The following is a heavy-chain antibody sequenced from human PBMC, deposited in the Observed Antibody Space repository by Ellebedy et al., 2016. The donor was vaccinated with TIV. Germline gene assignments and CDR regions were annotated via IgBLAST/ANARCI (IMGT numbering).Heavy chain of an antibody. V-gene: IGHV3-9*01. J-gene: IGHJ4*02. Sequence: SLKISXAASGFNFGGHAMHWVRQAPGKGLEWVSHIRWNSDTIGYADSVKGRFTTSRDNSKNTLHLQMNSLRVEDTAVYFCTRDSGWEESDWGQGTLVIVSS. CDR3: TRDSGWEESD. CDR2: IRWNSDTI. CDR1: GFNFGGHA. D-gene: IGHD1-26*01.